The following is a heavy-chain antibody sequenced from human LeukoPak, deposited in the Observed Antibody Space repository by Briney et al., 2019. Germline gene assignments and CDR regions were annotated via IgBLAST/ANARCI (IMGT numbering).Heavy chain of an antibody. Sequence: PSETLSLTCTVSGASISSTTYYWGWIRQPPRKGLEWIASIYYSGSTYYNPSLKSRVTISVDTSKNQFSLKLSSVTAADTAVYYCARETSQKGAHYMDVWGKGTTVTISS. V-gene: IGHV4-39*02. CDR1: GASISSTTYY. D-gene: IGHD3-16*01. CDR3: ARETSQKGAHYMDV. J-gene: IGHJ6*03. CDR2: IYYSGST.